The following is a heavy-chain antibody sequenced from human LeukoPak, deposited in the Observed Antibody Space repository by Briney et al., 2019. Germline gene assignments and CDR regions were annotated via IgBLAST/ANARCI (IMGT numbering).Heavy chain of an antibody. J-gene: IGHJ4*02. CDR1: GGSISSSSYY. CDR3: ARGQRFAIKLVHYFDY. Sequence: PSETLSLTCTVSGGSISSSSYYWGWIRQPPGKGLEWIGSIYYSGSTYYNPSLKSRVTISVDTSKNQFSLKLSSVTAADTAVYYCARGQRFAIKLVHYFDYWGQGTLVTVSS. CDR2: IYYSGST. D-gene: IGHD6-13*01. V-gene: IGHV4-39*07.